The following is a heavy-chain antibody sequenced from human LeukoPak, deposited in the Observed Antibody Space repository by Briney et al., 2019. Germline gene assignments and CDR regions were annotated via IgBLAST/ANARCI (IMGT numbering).Heavy chain of an antibody. V-gene: IGHV4-39*07. D-gene: IGHD6-6*01. J-gene: IGHJ6*03. Sequence: SETLSLTCTVSGGSISSSSYYWGWIRQPPGKGLEWIGSIYYSGSTYYNPSLKSRVTISVDTSKNQFSLKLSSVTAADTAVYYCARPRQLGAGYYMDVWGKGTTVTVSS. CDR2: IYYSGST. CDR1: GGSISSSSYY. CDR3: ARPRQLGAGYYMDV.